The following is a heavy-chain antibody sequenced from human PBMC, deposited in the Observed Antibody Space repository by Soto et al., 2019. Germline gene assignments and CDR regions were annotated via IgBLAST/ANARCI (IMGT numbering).Heavy chain of an antibody. J-gene: IGHJ3*02. CDR2: ISAYNGNT. CDR3: ARDNIVVVVAATGREDDAFDI. V-gene: IGHV1-18*01. Sequence: ASVKVSCKASGYTFTSYGISWVRQAPGQGLEWMGWISAYNGNTNYAQKLQGRVTMTTDTSTSTAYMELRSLRSDDTAVYYCARDNIVVVVAATGREDDAFDIWGQGTMVTVSS. D-gene: IGHD2-15*01. CDR1: GYTFTSYG.